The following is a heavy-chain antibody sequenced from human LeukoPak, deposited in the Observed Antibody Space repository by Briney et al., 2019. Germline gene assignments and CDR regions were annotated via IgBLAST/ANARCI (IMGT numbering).Heavy chain of an antibody. D-gene: IGHD6-19*01. J-gene: IGHJ4*02. V-gene: IGHV4-59*08. CDR1: GGSISTYY. CDR3: ARHGSGWRFDY. Sequence: PSETLSLTCTVSGGSISTYYWSWIRQPTEKGLEWIGYINHSGYTNSNPSLKGRVTISVDTSKNQLSLKLSSVTAADTAVYYCARHGSGWRFDYWGQGTLVTVSS. CDR2: INHSGYT.